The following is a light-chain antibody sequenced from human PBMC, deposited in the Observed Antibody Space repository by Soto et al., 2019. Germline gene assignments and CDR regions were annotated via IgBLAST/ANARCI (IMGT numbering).Light chain of an antibody. CDR1: QSLLNSNGYNY. J-gene: IGKJ2*01. CDR3: MQALQTPPYT. V-gene: IGKV2-28*01. CDR2: WGS. Sequence: DIVLTQSPLSLSVTPGEPASISCRSSQSLLNSNGYNYLDWYLQKPGQSPKLLIYWGSDRASGVPDRVSGSGSGTDFTLKISRVEAEYVGIYYCMQALQTPPYTFGQGTKLEIK.